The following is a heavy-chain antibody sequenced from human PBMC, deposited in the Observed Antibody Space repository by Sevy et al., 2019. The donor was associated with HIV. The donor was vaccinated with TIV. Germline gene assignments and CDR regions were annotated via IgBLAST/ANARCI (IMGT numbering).Heavy chain of an antibody. D-gene: IGHD3-22*01. CDR2: ISISGART. V-gene: IGHV3-23*01. CDR1: RFSFRTYA. CDR3: AYYDSSVLNYFEY. Sequence: GGSLRLSCAASRFSFRTYAMGWVRQAPGKGLEWVSEISISGARTNYADSVKGRFTISRDNSKNMLYLQMNSLRAEDTAVYYCAYYDSSVLNYFEYWGHGTLVTVSS. J-gene: IGHJ4*01.